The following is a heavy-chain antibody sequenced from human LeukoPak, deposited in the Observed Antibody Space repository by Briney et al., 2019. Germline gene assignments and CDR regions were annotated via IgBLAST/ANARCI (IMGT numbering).Heavy chain of an antibody. CDR3: ARHESSSVDFDY. D-gene: IGHD6-6*01. CDR2: IYYSGST. Sequence: SETLSLTCTVSGGSISSSSYCWGWIRQPPGKGLEWIGSIYYSGSTYYNPSLKSRVTISVDTSKNQFSLKLSSVTAADTAVYYCARHESSSVDFDYWGQGTLVTVSS. CDR1: GGSISSSSYC. V-gene: IGHV4-39*01. J-gene: IGHJ4*02.